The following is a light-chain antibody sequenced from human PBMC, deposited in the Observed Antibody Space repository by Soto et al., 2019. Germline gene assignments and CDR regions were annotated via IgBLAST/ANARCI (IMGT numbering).Light chain of an antibody. CDR3: SSYTSSSTPYV. V-gene: IGLV2-14*01. Sequence: QSALTQPASVSGSPGQSITISCTGTSSDVGGYNYVFWYQQHPVKAHKLMIYDVTNRPSGVSDRFSGSKSGNTASLTISGLQAEDEADYYCSSYTSSSTPYVFGTGTKVTVL. CDR2: DVT. J-gene: IGLJ1*01. CDR1: SSDVGGYNY.